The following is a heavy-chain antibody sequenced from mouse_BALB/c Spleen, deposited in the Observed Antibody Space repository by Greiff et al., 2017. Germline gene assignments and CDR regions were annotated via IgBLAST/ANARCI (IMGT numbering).Heavy chain of an antibody. CDR1: GYSITSDYA. V-gene: IGHV3-2*02. CDR3: AREFITTATIAY. D-gene: IGHD1-2*01. CDR2: ISYSGST. J-gene: IGHJ3*01. Sequence: DVQLQESGPGLVKPSQSLSLTCTVTGYSITSDYAWNWIRQFPGNKLEWMGYISYSGSTSYNPSLKSRISITRDTSKNQFFLQLNSVTTEDTATYYCAREFITTATIAYWGQGTLVTVSA.